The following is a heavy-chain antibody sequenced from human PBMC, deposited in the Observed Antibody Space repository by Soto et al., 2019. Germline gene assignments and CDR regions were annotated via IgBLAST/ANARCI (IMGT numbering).Heavy chain of an antibody. D-gene: IGHD3-16*01. CDR2: VYHTGYT. Sequence: QVQLQESGPGLVKPSGTLSLTCDVSGASISSTNWWSWVRQPPGKGLVWIGEVYHTGYTNYNPSLSGRVTFSVDTSKHQFSLKLTSVTASDTAVYYCARDVRVSGFSFGLDVWGQGATVTVSS. CDR3: ARDVRVSGFSFGLDV. CDR1: GASISSTNW. J-gene: IGHJ6*02. V-gene: IGHV4-4*02.